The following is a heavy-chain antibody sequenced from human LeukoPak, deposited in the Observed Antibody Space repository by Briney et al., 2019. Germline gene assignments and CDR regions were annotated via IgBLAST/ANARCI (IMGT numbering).Heavy chain of an antibody. Sequence: GGSLRLSCAASGFSVRSNYMNWVRQAPRKGLEWISSISSTGRTIYYADSVRGRFTISRDNAKKSPFLQMSSLRAEDTAVYYCASRRQYFDGRTIDYWGQGTLVTVSS. D-gene: IGHD3-9*01. CDR1: GFSVRSNY. V-gene: IGHV3-48*03. J-gene: IGHJ4*02. CDR3: ASRRQYFDGRTIDY. CDR2: ISSTGRTI.